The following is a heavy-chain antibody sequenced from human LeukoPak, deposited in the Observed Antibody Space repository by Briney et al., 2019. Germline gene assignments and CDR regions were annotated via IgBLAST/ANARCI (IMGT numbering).Heavy chain of an antibody. CDR3: ARRGFGEFDWFDP. V-gene: IGHV4-59*06. CDR1: GGSISSYY. J-gene: IGHJ5*02. CDR2: IYYSGST. Sequence: SETLSLTCTVSGGSISSYYWSWIRQPPGKGLEWIGYIYYSGSTYYNPSLKSRVTISVDTSKNQFSLKLSSVTAADTAVYYCARRGFGEFDWFDPWGQGTLVTVSS. D-gene: IGHD3-10*01.